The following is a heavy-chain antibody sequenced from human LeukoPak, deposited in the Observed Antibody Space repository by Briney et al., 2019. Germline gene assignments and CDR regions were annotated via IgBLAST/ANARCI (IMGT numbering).Heavy chain of an antibody. CDR1: GGSISSYY. CDR2: IYTSGST. D-gene: IGHD1-26*01. J-gene: IGHJ5*02. CDR3: AGTIVGATIALLRRRWFDP. V-gene: IGHV4-4*07. Sequence: SETLSLTGTVSGGSISSYYWSWIRQPAGKGLEWIGRIYTSGSTNYNPSLKSRVTMSVDTSKNQFSLKLSSVTAADTAVYYCAGTIVGATIALLRRRWFDPWGQGTLVTVSS.